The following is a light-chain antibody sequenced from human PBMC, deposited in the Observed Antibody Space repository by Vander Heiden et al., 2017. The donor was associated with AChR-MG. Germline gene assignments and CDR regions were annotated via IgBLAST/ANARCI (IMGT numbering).Light chain of an antibody. V-gene: IGKV2-28*01. CDR1: QSLLHSNGYNY. CDR2: WGS. J-gene: IGKJ1*01. Sequence: IVMTQFPPSLPVTPGEPASTSCRSIQSLLHSNGYNYVDWYLQKPGQSPQLLIYWGSYRASGVPDRFSGSGSGTDFTLKISRVEAEDVGVYYCRQALQTPRTFGQGTKVEIK. CDR3: RQALQTPRT.